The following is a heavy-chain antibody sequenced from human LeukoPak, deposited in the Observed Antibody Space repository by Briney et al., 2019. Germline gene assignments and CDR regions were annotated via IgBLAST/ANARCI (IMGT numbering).Heavy chain of an antibody. V-gene: IGHV1-69*04. Sequence: ASVKVSCTSSGGTFNNYAITWVRQAPGHGLEWMGRVIPVLGIPTSAQSFQGRVTLTADTSTRTAYMELSSLKSDDTAVYYCAREADAYNSVSYDYWGQGTLVIVSS. CDR3: AREADAYNSVSYDY. CDR2: VIPVLGIP. J-gene: IGHJ4*02. CDR1: GGTFNNYA. D-gene: IGHD5-24*01.